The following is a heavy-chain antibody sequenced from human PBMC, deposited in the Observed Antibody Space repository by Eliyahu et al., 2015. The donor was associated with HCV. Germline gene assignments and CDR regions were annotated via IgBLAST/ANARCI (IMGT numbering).Heavy chain of an antibody. CDR3: AKDFYGGEGGLFDY. D-gene: IGHD4-23*01. V-gene: IGHV3-23*01. Sequence: EVQLLESGGGLVQPGGSLRLSCAASEFXFSNYAMNWVRQAPGKGLEWVSGISGSGGHTYYPDSVKGRFTISRDNSKNTLYLQMNSLRADDTAVYYCAKDFYGGEGGLFDYWGQGVLVTVSS. CDR1: EFXFSNYA. J-gene: IGHJ4*02. CDR2: ISGSGGHT.